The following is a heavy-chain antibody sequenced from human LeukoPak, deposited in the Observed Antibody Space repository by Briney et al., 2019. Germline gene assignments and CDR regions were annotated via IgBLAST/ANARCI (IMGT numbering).Heavy chain of an antibody. Sequence: SQTLSLTCTVSGGSITSGNNYWSWIRQPAGKGLEWIGRIYASGNTNYNPSLKSRVTISVDTSKNQFSLRLSSVTAADTAVYYCARGFDPWGQGTLVTVSS. CDR2: IYASGNT. J-gene: IGHJ5*02. CDR1: GGSITSGNNY. CDR3: ARGFDP. V-gene: IGHV4-61*02.